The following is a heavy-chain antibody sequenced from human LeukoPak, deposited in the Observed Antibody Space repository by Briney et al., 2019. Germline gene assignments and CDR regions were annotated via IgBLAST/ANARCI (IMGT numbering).Heavy chain of an antibody. Sequence: GGSLRLSCAASGFTFSSYSMNWVRQAPGKGLEWVSSISSSSSYIYYADSVKGRFTISRDNAKNSLYLQMNSLRAEDTAVYYCASPGPMTDFDHWGQGTLVTVSS. CDR2: ISSSSSYI. CDR3: ASPGPMTDFDH. CDR1: GFTFSSYS. V-gene: IGHV3-21*01. J-gene: IGHJ4*02. D-gene: IGHD3-10*01.